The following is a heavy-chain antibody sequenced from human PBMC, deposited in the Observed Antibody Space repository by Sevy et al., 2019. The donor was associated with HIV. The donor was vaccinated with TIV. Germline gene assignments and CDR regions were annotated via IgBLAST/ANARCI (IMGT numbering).Heavy chain of an antibody. J-gene: IGHJ6*02. V-gene: IGHV3-30*03. Sequence: GGSLRLSCEASGFTFRSYGMHWVRQAPGNGLEWVAVISYHGRNEFYGDSVKGRFTISRDNSKKTLYLQMNSLRAEDTAVYYCARDFTGFNGMDVWGQGTLVTVSS. D-gene: IGHD3-9*01. CDR3: ARDFTGFNGMDV. CDR2: ISYHGRNE. CDR1: GFTFRSYG.